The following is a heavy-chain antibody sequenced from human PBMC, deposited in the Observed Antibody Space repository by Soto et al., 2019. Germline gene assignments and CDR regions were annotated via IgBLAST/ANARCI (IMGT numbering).Heavy chain of an antibody. CDR1: GFSFSSYV. CDR2: IWFDGSNK. D-gene: IGHD4-17*01. Sequence: GSLRLSCTASGFSFSSYVMHWVRQAPGKGLEWVAVIWFDGSNKHYAEFVKGRFTISRDNSKNTLYLQMNSLGDEDTAVYYCARVNGDDSFDYWGQGTLVTVSS. J-gene: IGHJ4*02. V-gene: IGHV3-33*01. CDR3: ARVNGDDSFDY.